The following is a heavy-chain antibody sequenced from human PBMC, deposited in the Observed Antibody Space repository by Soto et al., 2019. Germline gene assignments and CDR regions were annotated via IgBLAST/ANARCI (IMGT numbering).Heavy chain of an antibody. CDR2: IYYSGST. J-gene: IGHJ5*02. CDR3: ARVPYPPRPNWFDP. CDR1: GGSISSYY. V-gene: IGHV4-59*01. Sequence: SSETLSLTCTVSGGSISSYYWSWIRQPPGKGLEWIGYIYYSGSTNYNPSLKSRVTISVDTSKNQFSLKLSSVTAADTAVYYCARVPYPPRPNWFDPWGQGTLVTVSS.